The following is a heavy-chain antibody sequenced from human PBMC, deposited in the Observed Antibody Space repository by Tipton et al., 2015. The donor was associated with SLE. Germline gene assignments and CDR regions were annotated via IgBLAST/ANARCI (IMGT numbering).Heavy chain of an antibody. CDR2: LDYSGST. Sequence: TLSLTCSVSGGSISNYYWSWIRQSPGKGLEWIGNLDYSGSTNYNPSLKSRVSMSVDTSKNQFSLKLSSVTAAGTAVYYCARGGYDFWSGPGNYWGQGTLVTVSS. V-gene: IGHV4-59*12. D-gene: IGHD3-3*01. CDR3: ARGGYDFWSGPGNY. J-gene: IGHJ4*02. CDR1: GGSISNYY.